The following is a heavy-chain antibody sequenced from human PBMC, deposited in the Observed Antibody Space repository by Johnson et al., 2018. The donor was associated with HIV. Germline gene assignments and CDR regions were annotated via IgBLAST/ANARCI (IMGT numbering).Heavy chain of an antibody. V-gene: IGHV3-53*01. CDR2: IYSGGGGGST. D-gene: IGHD1-1*01. J-gene: IGHJ3*02. Sequence: VQLVESGGGLIQSGGSLRLSCAASGFSVSSNYMSWVRQAPGKGLEWVSIIYSGGGGGSTYYADSVKGRFTISRDNSKNTLYLQMNSLRVEDTAVYYCARGGYELFLNNAFDIWGQGTLVTVSA. CDR3: ARGGYELFLNNAFDI. CDR1: GFSVSSNY.